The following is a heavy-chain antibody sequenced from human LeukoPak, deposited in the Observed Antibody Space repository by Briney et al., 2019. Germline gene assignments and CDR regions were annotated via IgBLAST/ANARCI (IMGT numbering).Heavy chain of an antibody. CDR3: ARQTRTRPYGSGSYSPGGRRANYYYYMDV. J-gene: IGHJ6*03. V-gene: IGHV4-34*01. D-gene: IGHD3-10*01. CDR2: INHSGST. Sequence: PSETLSLTCAVYGGSFSGYYWSWIRQPPGKGLEWIGEINHSGSTNYNPSLKSRVTISVDTSKNQFSLKLSSVTAADTAVYYCARQTRTRPYGSGSYSPGGRRANYYYYMDVWGKGTTVTISS. CDR1: GGSFSGYY.